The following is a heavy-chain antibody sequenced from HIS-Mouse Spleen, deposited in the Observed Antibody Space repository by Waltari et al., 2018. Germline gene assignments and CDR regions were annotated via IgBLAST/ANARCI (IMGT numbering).Heavy chain of an antibody. CDR3: ARSRFHSWNDAFDI. Sequence: QVQLQQWGAGLLKPSETLSLTCAVYGGSFSGYYWSWIRQPPGKGLEWIGEINHSGSTNYNPSLKSRVTISVDTSKNQFSLKLSSVTAADTAVYYCARSRFHSWNDAFDIWGQGTMVTVSS. D-gene: IGHD1-1*01. CDR1: GGSFSGYY. CDR2: INHSGST. V-gene: IGHV4-34*01. J-gene: IGHJ3*02.